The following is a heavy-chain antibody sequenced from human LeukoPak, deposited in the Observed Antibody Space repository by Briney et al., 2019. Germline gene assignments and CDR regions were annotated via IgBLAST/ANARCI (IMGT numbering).Heavy chain of an antibody. D-gene: IGHD5-18*01. CDR1: GFAFGYYG. J-gene: IGHJ5*02. Sequence: GGSLRLPCEASGFAFGYYGIHWVRQAPGKGLEWVAVHWANGINKNYADSVKGRFTVSRDTSKNTVYLQMNSLRAEDTAVYYCARDVDTTSHFSRFDPWGQGTLVTVSS. CDR3: ARDVDTTSHFSRFDP. V-gene: IGHV3-33*01. CDR2: HWANGINK.